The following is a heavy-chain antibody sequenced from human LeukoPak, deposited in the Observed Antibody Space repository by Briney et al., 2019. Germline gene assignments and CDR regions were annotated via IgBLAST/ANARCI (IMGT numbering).Heavy chain of an antibody. CDR3: AKDRSGWYRYYYYGMDV. CDR2: ISYDGSNK. Sequence: GRSLRLSCAASGFTFSSYGMHWVRQAPGKGLEWVAVISYDGSNKYYADSVKGRFTISRDNSKNTLYPQMNSLRAEDTAVYYCAKDRSGWYRYYYYGMDVWGQGTTVTVSS. D-gene: IGHD6-19*01. J-gene: IGHJ6*02. V-gene: IGHV3-30*18. CDR1: GFTFSSYG.